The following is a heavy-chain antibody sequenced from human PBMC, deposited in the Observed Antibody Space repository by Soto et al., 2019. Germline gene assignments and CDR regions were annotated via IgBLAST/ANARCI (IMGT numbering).Heavy chain of an antibody. CDR2: INPSGGST. J-gene: IGHJ4*02. Sequence: ASVKVSCKASGYTFTSYYMHWVRQAPGQGLEWMGIINPSGGSTSYAQKFQGRVTMTRDTSTSTVYMELSSLRSEDTAVYYCARYRPPSTYSYGYQPSAYDYWGQGTLVTVSS. CDR3: ARYRPPSTYSYGYQPSAYDY. V-gene: IGHV1-46*01. D-gene: IGHD5-18*01. CDR1: GYTFTSYY.